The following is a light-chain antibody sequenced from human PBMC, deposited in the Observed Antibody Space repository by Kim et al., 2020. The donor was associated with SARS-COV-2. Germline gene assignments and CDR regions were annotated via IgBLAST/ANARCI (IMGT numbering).Light chain of an antibody. CDR2: KDN. Sequence: SVVLGQTARITSGGNNIGRKLVHWYQQKPGQAPVLVIYKDNNRPSGIPERFSGSNSGNAATLTISGAQAGDDADYHCQVWDSRSYVFGTGTKVTVL. CDR3: QVWDSRSYV. CDR1: NIGRKL. V-gene: IGLV3-9*01. J-gene: IGLJ1*01.